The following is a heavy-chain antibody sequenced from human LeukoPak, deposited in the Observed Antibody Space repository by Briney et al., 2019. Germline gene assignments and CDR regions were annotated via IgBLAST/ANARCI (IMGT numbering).Heavy chain of an antibody. V-gene: IGHV3-23*01. CDR3: AKHYTDGYFDY. CDR1: GFTFSTYA. J-gene: IGHJ4*02. D-gene: IGHD3-3*01. Sequence: GGSLRLSCAASGFTFSTYAMTWVRQAPGKGLECVSVISRSGSSTHYADSVKGRFTISRDNSKNMLYLQMNSLRAEDTAIYYCAKHYTDGYFDYWGQGTLVTVSS. CDR2: ISRSGSST.